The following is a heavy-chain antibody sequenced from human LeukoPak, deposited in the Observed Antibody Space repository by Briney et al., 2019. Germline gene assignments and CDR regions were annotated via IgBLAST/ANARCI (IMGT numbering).Heavy chain of an antibody. Sequence: GGSLRLSCAASGFTFDDYGMSWVRQAPGKGLEWVSGINWNGGSTGYADSVKGRFTISRDNAKNSLYLQMNSLRAEDTALYYCARGKSSSWYYYYYYMDVWGKGTTVTVSS. CDR2: INWNGGST. J-gene: IGHJ6*03. D-gene: IGHD6-13*01. CDR1: GFTFDDYG. V-gene: IGHV3-20*04. CDR3: ARGKSSSWYYYYYYMDV.